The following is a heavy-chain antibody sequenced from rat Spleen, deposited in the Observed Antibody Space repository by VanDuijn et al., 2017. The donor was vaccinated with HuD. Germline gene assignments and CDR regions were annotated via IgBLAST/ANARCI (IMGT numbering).Heavy chain of an antibody. V-gene: IGHV5-7*01. CDR2: ISYGDSSGHSST. CDR3: ARRHYGYTDYFDY. J-gene: IGHJ2*01. Sequence: EVQLVESGGGLVQPGRSLKLSCTASGFTFSDYNMAWVRQAPKKGLDWVATISYGDSSGHSSTYYRDSVKGRFTISRDNAKSTLSLQMDSLRSEDTATYYCARRHYGYTDYFDYWGQGVMVTVSS. D-gene: IGHD1-9*01. CDR1: GFTFSDYN.